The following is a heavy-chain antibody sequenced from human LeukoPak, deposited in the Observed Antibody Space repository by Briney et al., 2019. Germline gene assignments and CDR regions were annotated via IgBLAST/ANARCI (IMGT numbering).Heavy chain of an antibody. CDR3: ARISRYYYYYYMDV. CDR2: IYYSGST. D-gene: IGHD6-13*01. V-gene: IGHV4-59*01. CDR1: GGSISSYY. J-gene: IGHJ6*03. Sequence: PSETLSLTCTVSGGSISSYYWSWIRQPPGKGLEWIGYIYYSGSTNYNPSLKSRVTISVDTSKNQFSLKLSSVTAADTAVYYCARISRYYYYYYMDVWGKGTTVTVS.